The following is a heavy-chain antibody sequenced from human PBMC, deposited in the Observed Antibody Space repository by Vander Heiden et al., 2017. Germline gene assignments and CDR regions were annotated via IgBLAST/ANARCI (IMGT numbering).Heavy chain of an antibody. CDR1: GYTFTGYY. V-gene: IGHV1-2*02. CDR2: INPNSGGT. D-gene: IGHD6-19*01. CDR3: ARDRIAVAGTTGNAFDI. J-gene: IGHJ3*02. Sequence: QVQLVQSGAEVKKPGASVKVSCKASGYTFTGYYMPWVRQAPGQGLEWMGWINPNSGGTNYAQKFQGRVTMTRDTSISTAYMELSRLRSDDTAVYYCARDRIAVAGTTGNAFDIWGQGTMVTVSS.